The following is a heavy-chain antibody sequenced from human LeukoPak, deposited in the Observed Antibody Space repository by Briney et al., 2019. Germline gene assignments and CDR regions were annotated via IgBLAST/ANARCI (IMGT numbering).Heavy chain of an antibody. CDR2: ISSSGSTI. J-gene: IGHJ6*03. CDR3: ARDHIVVVTAPNNIYYYYYMDV. D-gene: IGHD2-21*02. V-gene: IGHV3-11*01. CDR1: GFTFSDYY. Sequence: GGSLRLSCAASGFTFSDYYMSWTRQAPGKGLEWVSYISSSGSTIYYADSVKGRFTISRDNAKNSLYLQMNSLRAEDTAVYYCARDHIVVVTAPNNIYYYYYMDVWGKGTTVTVSS.